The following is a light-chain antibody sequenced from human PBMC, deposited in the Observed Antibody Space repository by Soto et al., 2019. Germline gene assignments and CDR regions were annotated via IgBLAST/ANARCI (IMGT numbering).Light chain of an antibody. CDR1: QSVDWN. CDR3: QQYNNWPMYT. CDR2: GAS. Sequence: EVVMTQSPATLSVSPGEGATLSCRASQSVDWNLAWYQQRPGQAPRLLIYGASTRATGIPARFSGSGSGTEFTLPITRLQSEDFAVYYCQQYNNWPMYTFGQGTKLEIK. J-gene: IGKJ2*01. V-gene: IGKV3-15*01.